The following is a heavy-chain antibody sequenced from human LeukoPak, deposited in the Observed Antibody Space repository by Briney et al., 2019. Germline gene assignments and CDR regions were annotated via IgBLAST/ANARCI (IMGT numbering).Heavy chain of an antibody. D-gene: IGHD3-22*01. V-gene: IGHV5-51*01. CDR3: ASGGYYDSSGYPF. Sequence: GESLKISCKGSGYSFNTYWIGWVRQMPGKGLEWMGIIYPGDSDTRYSPSFQGQVTISADKSISTAYLQWSSLKASDTAMYYCASGGYYDSSGYPFWGQGTLVTVSS. J-gene: IGHJ4*02. CDR1: GYSFNTYW. CDR2: IYPGDSDT.